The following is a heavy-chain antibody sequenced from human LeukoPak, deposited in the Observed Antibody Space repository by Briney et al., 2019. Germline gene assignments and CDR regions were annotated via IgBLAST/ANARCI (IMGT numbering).Heavy chain of an antibody. V-gene: IGHV3-23*01. CDR1: GFTFSRYA. J-gene: IGHJ6*02. D-gene: IGHD3/OR15-3a*01. CDR2: ISGSGDSA. Sequence: QAGGSLRLSCAASGFTFSRYAMRWVRQAPGKGLEWVSGISGSGDSAYYADPVKGQFTISRDNSKNTLYLEMNSLRAEDAAVYYCAKELSYDFKSGTYVMDVWGQGTTVTVSS. CDR3: AKELSYDFKSGTYVMDV.